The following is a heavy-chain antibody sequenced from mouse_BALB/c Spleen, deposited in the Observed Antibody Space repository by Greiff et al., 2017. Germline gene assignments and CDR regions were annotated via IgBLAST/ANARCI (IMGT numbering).Heavy chain of an antibody. J-gene: IGHJ1*01. V-gene: IGHV3-2*02. CDR1: GYSITSDYA. Sequence: EVKLVESGPGLVKPSQSLSLTCTVTGYSITSDYAWNWIRQFPGNKLEWMGYISYSGSTSYNPSLKSRISITRDTSKNQFFLQLNSVTTEDTATYYCARKVRYFDVWGAGTTVTVSS. D-gene: IGHD2-14*01. CDR3: ARKVRYFDV. CDR2: ISYSGST.